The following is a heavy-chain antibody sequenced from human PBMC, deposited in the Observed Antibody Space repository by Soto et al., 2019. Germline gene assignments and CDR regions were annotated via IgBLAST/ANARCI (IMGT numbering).Heavy chain of an antibody. D-gene: IGHD5-12*01. CDR2: IWYDGSNK. V-gene: IGHV3-33*01. Sequence: QVQLVESGGGVVQPGRSLRLSCAASGFTFSSYGMHWVRQAPGKGLEWVAVIWYDGSNKYYADSVKGRFTISRDNSKNTLYLQMNSLRAEDTAVYYCARDRVGYNYMFDYWGQGTLVTVSS. CDR1: GFTFSSYG. CDR3: ARDRVGYNYMFDY. J-gene: IGHJ4*02.